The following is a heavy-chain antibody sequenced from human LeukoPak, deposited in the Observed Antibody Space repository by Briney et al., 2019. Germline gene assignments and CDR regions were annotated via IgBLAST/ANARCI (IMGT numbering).Heavy chain of an antibody. J-gene: IGHJ4*02. D-gene: IGHD1-1*01. Sequence: PGGSLRLSCAASGFIFSSYSMNWVRQAPGKGLEWLSYISSSSTTIYYADSVKGRFTISRDNAKNSLYLQMNSLKAEDTAVYYCARARFGTAGADYWGQGTLVTVSS. CDR3: ARARFGTAGADY. CDR1: GFIFSSYS. V-gene: IGHV3-48*04. CDR2: ISSSSTTI.